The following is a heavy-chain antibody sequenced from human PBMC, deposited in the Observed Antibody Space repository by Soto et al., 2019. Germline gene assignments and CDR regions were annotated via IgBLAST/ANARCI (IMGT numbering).Heavy chain of an antibody. CDR3: AKDIGFQQHLFVFDL. V-gene: IGHV1-69*01. D-gene: IGHD3-10*02. Sequence: QVQLVQSGAEVKKPGSSVKVSCTASGGTFSDYAFSWVRQAPGQGLEWMGGIIPMFSSSSFAQKFQGRLTITADDSTSTAYMSLSSLGSADTDMYYCAKDIGFQQHLFVFDLWGPGTLVTVSS. CDR1: GGTFSDYA. CDR2: IIPMFSSS. J-gene: IGHJ4*02.